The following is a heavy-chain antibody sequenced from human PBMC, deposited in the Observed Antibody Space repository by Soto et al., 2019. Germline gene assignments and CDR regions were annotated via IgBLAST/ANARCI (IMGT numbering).Heavy chain of an antibody. CDR2: ISVYSGNT. D-gene: IGHD5-12*01. J-gene: IGHJ4*02. Sequence: QVQLVQSGAEVKKPGASVKVSCKASGYTFTNYGISWVRQAPGQGLEWMGWISVYSGNTNYPQKLQGRVTLTTDTSTSTAYMELRSLRSDDTAVYYCARVGNVATTSGFDYWGQGTLVTVSS. CDR1: GYTFTNYG. V-gene: IGHV1-18*01. CDR3: ARVGNVATTSGFDY.